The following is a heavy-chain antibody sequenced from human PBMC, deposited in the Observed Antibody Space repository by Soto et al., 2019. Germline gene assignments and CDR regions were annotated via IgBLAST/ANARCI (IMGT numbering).Heavy chain of an antibody. D-gene: IGHD5-18*01. Sequence: EVQLSESVGGLVQPGGYLRLSCAASGFTFSNHGMNWVRQAPGKGLEWVSGVSSRDGSTYYADSVRGRFTTTRDNSKNTLYLQMESLRAEDTAVYYCARDLWYIQLWLDFRGQGTLVTVSS. CDR3: ARDLWYIQLWLDF. V-gene: IGHV3-23*01. CDR2: VSSRDGST. CDR1: GFTFSNHG. J-gene: IGHJ4*02.